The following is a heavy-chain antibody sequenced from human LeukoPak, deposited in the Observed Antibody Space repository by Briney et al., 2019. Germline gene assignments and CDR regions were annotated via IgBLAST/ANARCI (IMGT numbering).Heavy chain of an antibody. CDR2: IYYSGST. CDR1: GGSISSYY. V-gene: IGHV4-59*01. D-gene: IGHD3-10*01. Sequence: SETLSLTCTVSGGSISSYYWSWIRQPPGKGLEWIGYIYYSGSTNYNPSLKSRVTISVDTSKNQFSLKLSPVTAADAAMYYCAREGGLLDYYGSGSYFSNGFDPWGQGTLVTVSS. CDR3: AREGGLLDYYGSGSYFSNGFDP. J-gene: IGHJ5*02.